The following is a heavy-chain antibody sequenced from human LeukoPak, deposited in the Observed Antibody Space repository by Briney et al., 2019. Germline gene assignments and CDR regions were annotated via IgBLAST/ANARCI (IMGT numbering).Heavy chain of an antibody. CDR3: AKVETSGGANCYALDY. CDR2: ISGSDGST. D-gene: IGHD2-2*01. CDR1: GFTFSSYA. V-gene: IGHV3-23*01. Sequence: GGSLKLSCAASGFTFSSYAMTWVRQAPDKGLEWVSAISGSDGSTYYADSVKGRFIISRDDSQNTPYLQMNSLSAEDTVVYYCAKVETSGGANCYALDYWGQGTLVTVSS. J-gene: IGHJ4*02.